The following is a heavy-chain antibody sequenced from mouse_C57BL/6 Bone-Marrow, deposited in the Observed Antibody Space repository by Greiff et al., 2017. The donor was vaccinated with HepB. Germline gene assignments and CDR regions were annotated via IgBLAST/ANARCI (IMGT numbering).Heavy chain of an antibody. J-gene: IGHJ4*01. CDR1: GYTFTGYW. CDR2: ILPGSGST. D-gene: IGHD2-2*01. V-gene: IGHV1-9*01. CDR3: ARRGPMVTTVYYAMDY. Sequence: VQLQQSGAELMKPGASVKLSCKATGYTFTGYWIEWVKQRPGHGLEWIGEILPGSGSTNYNEKFKGKATFTADTSSNTAYMQLSSLTTEDSAIYYCARRGPMVTTVYYAMDYWGQGTSVTVSS.